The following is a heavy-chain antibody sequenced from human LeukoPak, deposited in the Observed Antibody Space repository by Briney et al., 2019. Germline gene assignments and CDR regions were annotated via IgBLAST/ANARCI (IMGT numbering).Heavy chain of an antibody. CDR2: ISYDGSNK. J-gene: IGHJ4*02. V-gene: IGHV3-30-3*01. D-gene: IGHD3-10*01. CDR3: AKVQQITMVRGVIVAPFDY. CDR1: GFTFSSYA. Sequence: GGSLRLSCAAAGFTFSSYAMQWVRQAPGKGLEWVAVISYDGSNKYYADSVKGRFTISRDNSKNTLYLQMNSLRAEDTAVYYCAKVQQITMVRGVIVAPFDYWGQGTLVTVSS.